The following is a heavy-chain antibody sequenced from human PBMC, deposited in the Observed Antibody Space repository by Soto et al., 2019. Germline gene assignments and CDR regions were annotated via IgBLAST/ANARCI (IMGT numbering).Heavy chain of an antibody. CDR2: INPSGGST. CDR3: DRDRGLAERGYYYYGMDV. Sequence: ASVKVSCKASGYTFTSYDMNWVRQAPGQGLEWMGIINPSGGSTSYAQKFQGRVTMTRDTSTSKVYMELSSLRSEDTAVYYCDRDRGLAERGYYYYGMDVWGQRTTVPVSS. V-gene: IGHV1-46*01. CDR1: GYTFTSYD. J-gene: IGHJ6*02.